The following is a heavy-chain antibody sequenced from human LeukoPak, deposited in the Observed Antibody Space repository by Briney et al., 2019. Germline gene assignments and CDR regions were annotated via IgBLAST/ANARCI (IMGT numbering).Heavy chain of an antibody. J-gene: IGHJ6*03. CDR3: AKLGGQEIYNYYVGV. Sequence: GGSLRLSCAASGFNFNRYAMSWVRQAPGKGLEWVSGIIDNGDTTYHANSVKGRFTISRDNSKNTLYLQMHSLRAENTAVYYCAKLGGQEIYNYYVGVWGKGTTVAVSS. V-gene: IGHV3-23*01. CDR1: GFNFNRYA. CDR2: IIDNGDTT. D-gene: IGHD3-16*01.